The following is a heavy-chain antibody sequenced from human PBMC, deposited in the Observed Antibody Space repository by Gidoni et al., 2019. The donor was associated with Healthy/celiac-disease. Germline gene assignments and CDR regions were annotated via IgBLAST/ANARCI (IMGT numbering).Heavy chain of an antibody. Sequence: QVQLVQSGAEVKKPGASVKVSCKASGSPFTSYAMHWVRQAPGQRLEWMGWINAGNGNTKYSQKFQGRVTITRDTSASTAYMELSSLRSEDTAVYYCARGDDHPLDDWYFDLWGRGTLVTVSS. CDR1: GSPFTSYA. CDR2: INAGNGNT. J-gene: IGHJ2*01. CDR3: ARGDDHPLDDWYFDL. V-gene: IGHV1-3*01. D-gene: IGHD3-16*01.